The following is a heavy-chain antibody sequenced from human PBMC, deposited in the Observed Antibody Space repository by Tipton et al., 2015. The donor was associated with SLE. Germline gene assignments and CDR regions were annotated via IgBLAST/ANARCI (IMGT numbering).Heavy chain of an antibody. CDR3: AKDYNHDNADYN. CDR1: GGSISSGSHW. J-gene: IGHJ4*02. Sequence: TLSLTCTVSGGSISSGSHWWGWIRQPPGKGPEWIGTLYSRGSAYSNPSLQSRVTISPDTSKNQFFLRVSSVTAADTAVYYCAKDYNHDNADYNWGQGTLVLVSS. D-gene: IGHD4-17*01. CDR2: LYSRGSA. V-gene: IGHV4-39*07.